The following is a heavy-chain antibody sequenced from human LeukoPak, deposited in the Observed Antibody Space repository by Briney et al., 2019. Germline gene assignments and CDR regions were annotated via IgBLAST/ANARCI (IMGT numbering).Heavy chain of an antibody. V-gene: IGHV4-38-2*02. CDR3: ARECSSTTCYTRSFDP. J-gene: IGHJ5*02. D-gene: IGHD2-2*02. Sequence: SETLSLTCTVSGYSISSGYYWGWIRQPPGKGLEWSGNIYHSGSTYYNPSLKSRVTMSRDTSKNQFSLNLNSVTATDTAVYYCARECSSTTCYTRSFDPWGQGTLVTVSS. CDR2: IYHSGST. CDR1: GYSISSGYY.